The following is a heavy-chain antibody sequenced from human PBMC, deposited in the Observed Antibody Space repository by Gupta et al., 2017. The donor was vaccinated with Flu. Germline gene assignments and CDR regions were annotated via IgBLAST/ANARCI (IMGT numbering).Heavy chain of an antibody. D-gene: IGHD2-8*01. Sequence: YADSVKGRFTIARDNAKNSVYLQMDGLRAEDTALYRCVRARGCQVLLPFDIWGQGTMVTVSP. V-gene: IGHV3-20*01. CDR3: VRARGCQVLLPFDI. J-gene: IGHJ3*02.